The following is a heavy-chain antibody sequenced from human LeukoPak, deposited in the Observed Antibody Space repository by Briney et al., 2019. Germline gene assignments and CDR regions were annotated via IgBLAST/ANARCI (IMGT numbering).Heavy chain of an antibody. V-gene: IGHV4-34*01. CDR1: GGSFSGYY. D-gene: IGHD5-18*01. Sequence: SETLSLTCAVYGGSFSGYYWSWIRQPPGKGLEWIGEINHSGSTNYNPSLKSRVTISVDTSKNQFSLKLSSVTAADTAVYYCAREGYSYGYYWGQGTLVTVSS. CDR3: AREGYSYGYY. J-gene: IGHJ4*02. CDR2: INHSGST.